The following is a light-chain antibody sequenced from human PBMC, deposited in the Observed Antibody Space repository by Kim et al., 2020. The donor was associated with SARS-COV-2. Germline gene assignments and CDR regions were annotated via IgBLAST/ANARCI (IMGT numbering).Light chain of an antibody. CDR2: GAS. Sequence: VSPGERATLSCRASQSVNTNLAWYQQRPGQAPRLLIYGASTRATGIPARFSGSGSGTDFTLTISSLQSEDLAIYYCQQYNNWPPYTFGQGTKPEI. CDR3: QQYNNWPPYT. V-gene: IGKV3-15*01. CDR1: QSVNTN. J-gene: IGKJ2*01.